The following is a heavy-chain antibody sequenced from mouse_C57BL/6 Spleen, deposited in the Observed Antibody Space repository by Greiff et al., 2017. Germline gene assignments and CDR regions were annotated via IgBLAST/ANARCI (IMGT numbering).Heavy chain of an antibody. Sequence: VKLMESGAELARPGASVKLSCKASGYTFTSYGISWVKQSTGQGLEWIGEIYPRSGNTYYNEKFKGKATLTADKSSSTAYMELRSLTSEDSAVYFCARTFNYYGSSHAMDYWGQGTSVTVSS. CDR3: ARTFNYYGSSHAMDY. D-gene: IGHD1-1*01. J-gene: IGHJ4*01. V-gene: IGHV1-81*01. CDR2: IYPRSGNT. CDR1: GYTFTSYG.